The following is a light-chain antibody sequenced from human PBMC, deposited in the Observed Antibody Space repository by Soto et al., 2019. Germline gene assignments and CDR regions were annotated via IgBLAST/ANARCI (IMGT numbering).Light chain of an antibody. Sequence: EIVMTQSPATLSVSPGERATLSCRASQSVSTNLAWYQQKPGQAPRLLIYGASTRATGIPARFSGSGSGTEFTLTISSLQSEYFAVYYCQQYDIGSAFGGGTKVEIK. CDR1: QSVSTN. V-gene: IGKV3-15*01. J-gene: IGKJ4*01. CDR3: QQYDIGSA. CDR2: GAS.